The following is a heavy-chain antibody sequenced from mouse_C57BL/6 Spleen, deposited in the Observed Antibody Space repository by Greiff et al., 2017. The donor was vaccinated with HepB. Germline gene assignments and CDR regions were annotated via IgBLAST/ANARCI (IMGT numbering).Heavy chain of an antibody. J-gene: IGHJ4*01. Sequence: EVQLQESGPELVKPGASVKIPCKASGYTFTDYNMDWVKQSHGKSLEWIGDINPNNGGTIYNQKFKGKATLTVDKSSSTAYMELRSLTSEDTAVYYCARYGYYVGLYAMDYWGQGTSVTVSS. V-gene: IGHV1-18*01. CDR3: ARYGYYVGLYAMDY. CDR2: INPNNGGT. D-gene: IGHD2-3*01. CDR1: GYTFTDYN.